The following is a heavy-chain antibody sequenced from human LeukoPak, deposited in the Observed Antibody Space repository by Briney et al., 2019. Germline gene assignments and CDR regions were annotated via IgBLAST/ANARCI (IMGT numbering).Heavy chain of an antibody. CDR3: ARPPQYYYSSRKYYFDF. V-gene: IGHV1-69*13. J-gene: IGHJ4*02. D-gene: IGHD3-10*01. CDR2: IIPIFGTA. CDR1: GGSFRSYT. Sequence: AASVKVSCKASGGSFRSYTITWVRQAPGQGLEWMGGIIPIFGTANYAQKFQGRVTITADGSTNTAYMELRSLRSEDTAVYYCARPPQYYYSSRKYYFDFWGQGTLVTVSS.